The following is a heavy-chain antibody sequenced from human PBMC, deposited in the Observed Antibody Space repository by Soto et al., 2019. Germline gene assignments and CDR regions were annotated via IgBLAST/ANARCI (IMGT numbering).Heavy chain of an antibody. V-gene: IGHV1-18*01. CDR1: GYTFTSYG. CDR2: ISAYNGNT. D-gene: IGHD6-13*01. CDR3: ARVRVYRWFDP. J-gene: IGHJ5*02. Sequence: SVKGSCKASGYTFTSYGISWGRQAPVQGLEWMGWISAYNGNTNYSQKLQGRVTMTTDTSTSTAYMELRSLRSDDTAVYYCARVRVYRWFDPWGQGTLVTVSS.